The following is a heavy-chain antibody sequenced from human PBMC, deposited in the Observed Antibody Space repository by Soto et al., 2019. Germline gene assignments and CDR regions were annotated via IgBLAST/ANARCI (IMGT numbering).Heavy chain of an antibody. D-gene: IGHD6-13*01. J-gene: IGHJ6*02. CDR3: TRDLYIAAAGYYYYYGMDV. V-gene: IGHV3-49*03. CDR1: GFTFGDYA. CDR2: IRSKAYGGTT. Sequence: PGGSLRLSCTASGFTFGDYAMSWFRQAPGKGLEWVGFIRSKAYGGTTEYAASVKGRFTISRDDSKSIAYLQMNSLKTEDTAVYYCTRDLYIAAAGYYYYYGMDVWGQGTTVT.